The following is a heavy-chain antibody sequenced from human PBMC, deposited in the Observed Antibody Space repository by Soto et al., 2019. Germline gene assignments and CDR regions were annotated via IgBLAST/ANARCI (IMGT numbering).Heavy chain of an antibody. CDR3: AGDKSWSYSIDY. V-gene: IGHV3-48*04. Sequence: EVQLVESGGGLVQSGGSLRLTCAASGFTFNKYTMNWVRQAPGKGLEWLSYISGGGGTMFYADSVKGRVTISRDNAKNSLYLQMESLRAEDTAVYYCAGDKSWSYSIDYWGQGTLVTVSS. J-gene: IGHJ4*02. D-gene: IGHD1-26*01. CDR1: GFTFNKYT. CDR2: ISGGGGTM.